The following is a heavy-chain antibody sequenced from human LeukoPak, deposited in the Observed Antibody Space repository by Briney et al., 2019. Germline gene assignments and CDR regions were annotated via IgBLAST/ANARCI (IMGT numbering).Heavy chain of an antibody. CDR3: ARDSYYGPGSYGI. CDR2: IYYSGST. Sequence: PSETLSLTCTVSGYSISTGYYWGWIRQPPGKGLEWIGYIYYSGSTNYNPSLKSRVTISVDTSKNQFSLKLSSVTAADTAVYYCARDSYYGPGSYGIWGQGTLVTVSS. V-gene: IGHV4-61*01. CDR1: GYSISTGYY. J-gene: IGHJ4*02. D-gene: IGHD3-10*01.